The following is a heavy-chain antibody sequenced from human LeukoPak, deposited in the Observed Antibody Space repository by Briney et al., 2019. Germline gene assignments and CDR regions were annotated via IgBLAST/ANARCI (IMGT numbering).Heavy chain of an antibody. CDR2: ISGSGGST. V-gene: IGHV3-23*01. D-gene: IGHD6-13*01. CDR1: GFTFSSYA. J-gene: IGHJ4*02. CDR3: AKAISSSWDFDY. Sequence: GGSLRLSCAASGFTFSSYAMSWVRQAPGKGLEWVSTISGSGGSTYYADSVKGRFTISRDNSKNTLFLQVNSLRAEDTAVYYCAKAISSSWDFDYWGQGTLVTVSS.